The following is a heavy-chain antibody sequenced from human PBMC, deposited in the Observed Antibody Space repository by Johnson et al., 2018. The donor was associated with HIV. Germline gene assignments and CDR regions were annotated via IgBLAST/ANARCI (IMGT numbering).Heavy chain of an antibody. J-gene: IGHJ3*01. CDR3: ASDGWELLGVAAFDV. V-gene: IGHV3-30*02. CDR1: GFTFSSYG. D-gene: IGHD1-26*01. Sequence: QVQLVESGGGVVQPGGSLRLSCAASGFTFSSYGMHWVRQAPGKGLEWVAFIRYDGSNKYYADSVKGRFTISRDNSKHTLYLQMNSLRPEDTAVYYCASDGWELLGVAAFDVWGQGTMVTVSS. CDR2: IRYDGSNK.